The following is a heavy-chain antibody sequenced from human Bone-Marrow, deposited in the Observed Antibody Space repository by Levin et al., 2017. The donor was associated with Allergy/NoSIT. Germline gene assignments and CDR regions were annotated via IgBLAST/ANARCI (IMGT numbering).Heavy chain of an antibody. D-gene: IGHD3-10*01. V-gene: IGHV4-34*01. Sequence: LSLTCAVYGGSFSGYYWSWIRQPPGPFLELIWYLHPLFRTPSPPSLKSRVTLSVDTSKNQFSLRLSSVTAADTAVYYCARARGVVDYWGQGTLVTVSS. CDR1: GGSFSGYY. J-gene: IGHJ4*02. CDR2: LHPLFRT. CDR3: ARARGVVDY.